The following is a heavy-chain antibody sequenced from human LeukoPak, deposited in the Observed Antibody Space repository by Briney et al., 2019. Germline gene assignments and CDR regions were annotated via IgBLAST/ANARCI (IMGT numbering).Heavy chain of an antibody. CDR1: GYTFTGYY. D-gene: IGHD4-17*01. Sequence: ASVKVSCKASGYTFTGYYIRWVRQAPGQGLEWMGWINPNSGGTNYAQKFQGRVTMTRDTSISTAYMELSRLRSDDTAVYYCAREKYGDRRSSNWGQGTLVTVSS. V-gene: IGHV1-2*02. CDR3: AREKYGDRRSSN. J-gene: IGHJ4*02. CDR2: INPNSGGT.